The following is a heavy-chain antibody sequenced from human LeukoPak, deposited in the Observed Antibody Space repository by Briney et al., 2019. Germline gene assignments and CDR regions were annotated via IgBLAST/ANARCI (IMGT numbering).Heavy chain of an antibody. CDR2: INPNSGGT. V-gene: IGHV1-2*02. Sequence: ASVKVSCKASGYTFTGYYMHWVRQAPGQGLEGMGWINPNSGGTNYAQTFQGRVTMTRDTSISTAYMELSRLRSDDTAVYYCARRGVRAIPAAHFDYWGQGTLVTVSS. J-gene: IGHJ4*02. D-gene: IGHD2-2*01. CDR3: ARRGVRAIPAAHFDY. CDR1: GYTFTGYY.